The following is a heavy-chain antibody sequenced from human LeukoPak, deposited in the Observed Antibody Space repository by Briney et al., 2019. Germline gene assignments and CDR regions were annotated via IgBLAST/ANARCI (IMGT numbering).Heavy chain of an antibody. J-gene: IGHJ6*04. CDR3: ARGEFGGHDYEWGNYYYGMDV. D-gene: IGHD5-12*01. Sequence: GGSLRLSCAASGFTFSSYWMSWVRQAPGKGLEWVANIKQDGSEKYYVDSVKGRFTISRDNAKNSLYLQMNSLRAEDTAVYYCARGEFGGHDYEWGNYYYGMDVWGKGTTVTVSS. CDR2: IKQDGSEK. CDR1: GFTFSSYW. V-gene: IGHV3-7*03.